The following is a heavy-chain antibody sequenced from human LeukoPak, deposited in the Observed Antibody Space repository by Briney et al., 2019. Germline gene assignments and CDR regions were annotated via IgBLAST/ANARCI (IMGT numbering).Heavy chain of an antibody. J-gene: IGHJ4*02. D-gene: IGHD6-19*01. Sequence: GGSLRLSCAASGFTFSNAWMSWVRQAPGKGLEWVGRIKSKTDGGTTDYAAPVKGRFTISRDDSKNTLYLQMNSLKTEDTAVYYCTTVGSIAVAGTPSDYWGQGTLVTVSS. CDR2: IKSKTDGGTT. CDR3: TTVGSIAVAGTPSDY. V-gene: IGHV3-15*01. CDR1: GFTFSNAW.